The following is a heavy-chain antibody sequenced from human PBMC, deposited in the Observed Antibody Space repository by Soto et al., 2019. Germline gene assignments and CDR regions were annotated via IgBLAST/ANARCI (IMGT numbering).Heavy chain of an antibody. J-gene: IGHJ5*02. CDR1: GYIFTNYA. D-gene: IGHD5-12*01. V-gene: IGHV1-3*01. Sequence: ASVKVSCQASGYIFTNYAMHWVRQAPGQRLEWMGWINAGNGDTGHSQKFQGRITITSDTSASTAYMELSSLRSEDTAVYYCARSLSSGYSGPAWFDPWGQGSLVTVSS. CDR3: ARSLSSGYSGPAWFDP. CDR2: INAGNGDT.